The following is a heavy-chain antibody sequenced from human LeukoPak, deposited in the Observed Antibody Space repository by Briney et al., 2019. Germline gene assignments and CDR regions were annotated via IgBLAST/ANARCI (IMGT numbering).Heavy chain of an antibody. J-gene: IGHJ6*03. Sequence: ASVKVSCKASGYTFSIYDINWLRQASGQGLEWMGWMNPNSDNTGYVEKFQDRVTFTMNTSISTAYMELGSLRSEDTAVYYCARAGVAARPYPQHYYYYYYMDVWGQGTTVTVSS. CDR3: ARAGVAARPYPQHYYYYYYMDV. CDR1: GYTFSIYD. D-gene: IGHD6-6*01. CDR2: MNPNSDNT. V-gene: IGHV1-8*03.